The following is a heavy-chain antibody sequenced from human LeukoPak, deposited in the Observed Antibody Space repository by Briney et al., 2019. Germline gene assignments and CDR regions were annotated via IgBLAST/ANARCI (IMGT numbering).Heavy chain of an antibody. Sequence: SGGSLRLSCAASGFTFDDYAMHWVRQPPGKGLEWVSGISGSGGNTYYADSVKGRFTISRDNSKNTLYLQMDSLRAEDTAVYYCAKDDNYIRFLSWGQGTLVTVSS. CDR1: GFTFDDYA. D-gene: IGHD3-16*01. V-gene: IGHV3-23*01. J-gene: IGHJ5*02. CDR2: ISGSGGNT. CDR3: AKDDNYIRFLS.